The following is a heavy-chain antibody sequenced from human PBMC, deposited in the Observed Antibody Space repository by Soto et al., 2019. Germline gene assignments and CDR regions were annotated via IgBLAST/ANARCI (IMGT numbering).Heavy chain of an antibody. CDR3: ARHATRSYDY. Sequence: SETLSLTCTVSRCSISTYYWSWFRPPPGKGLECIGYIYYNGNTNYTPSLKSRVTISVDTSKNQFTLNLNSVTAADTAVYYCARHATRSYDYWAQETLVTVSS. CDR1: RCSISTYY. J-gene: IGHJ4*02. V-gene: IGHV4-59*08. CDR2: IYYNGNT.